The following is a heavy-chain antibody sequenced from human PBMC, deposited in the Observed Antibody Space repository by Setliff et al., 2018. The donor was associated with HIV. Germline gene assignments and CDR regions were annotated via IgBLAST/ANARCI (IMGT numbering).Heavy chain of an antibody. D-gene: IGHD3-10*01. V-gene: IGHV4-38-2*02. CDR1: GYSIRGGFY. Sequence: SETLSLTCTVSGYSIRGGFYWGWIRQPPGKGLEWIGSLSHYGSTYYNPSLKNRVLMSLDTYKNQFSLRLSPVTAADTAIYFCARRGGGNYQTLYYFDYWGQGRLVTVSS. CDR2: LSHYGST. J-gene: IGHJ4*02. CDR3: ARRGGGNYQTLYYFDY.